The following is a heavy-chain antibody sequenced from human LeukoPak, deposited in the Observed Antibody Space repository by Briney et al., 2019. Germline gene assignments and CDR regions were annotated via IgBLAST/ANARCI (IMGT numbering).Heavy chain of an antibody. CDR2: IYSGGST. V-gene: IGHV3-53*01. J-gene: IGHJ6*02. CDR3: ARERTYYYDSSGYYYYYGMDV. Sequence: PGGSLRLSCAASGFTVSSNYMSWVRQAPGKGLEWVSVIYSGGSTYYADSVKGRFTISRDNSKNTLYLQMNSLRAEDTAVYYCARERTYYYDSSGYYYYYGMDVWGQGTTVTVSS. CDR1: GFTVSSNY. D-gene: IGHD3-22*01.